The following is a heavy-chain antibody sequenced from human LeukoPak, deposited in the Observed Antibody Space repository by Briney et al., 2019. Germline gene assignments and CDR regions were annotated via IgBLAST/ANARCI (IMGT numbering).Heavy chain of an antibody. Sequence: SETLSLTCTVSGGSISSYYWSWIRQPPGKGLEWIGYIYYSGSTNYNPSLKSRVTISVDRSKNQFSLKLSSVTAADTAVYYCARVSFYCSSTSCSGAYGMDVWGQGTTVTVSS. CDR2: IYYSGST. V-gene: IGHV4-59*12. J-gene: IGHJ6*02. CDR3: ARVSFYCSSTSCSGAYGMDV. D-gene: IGHD2-2*01. CDR1: GGSISSYY.